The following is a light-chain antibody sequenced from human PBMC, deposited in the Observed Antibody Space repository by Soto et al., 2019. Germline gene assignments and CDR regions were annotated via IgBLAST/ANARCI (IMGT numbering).Light chain of an antibody. CDR1: QSVGTN. J-gene: IGKJ4*01. Sequence: EIVMTQSPDTLSLSPGERDTLSCRASQSVGTNLAWYQQKPGQSPRLLIYGASTRATGIPARFSGSGSGTEFTLTISSLQSEDIAIYSCQQYNNWVTFGGGTKVQIK. CDR2: GAS. V-gene: IGKV3D-15*01. CDR3: QQYNNWVT.